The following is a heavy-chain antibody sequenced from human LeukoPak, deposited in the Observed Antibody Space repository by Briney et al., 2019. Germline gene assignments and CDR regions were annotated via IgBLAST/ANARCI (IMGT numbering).Heavy chain of an antibody. Sequence: GASVKVSCKASGGTFSSYAISWVRQAPGQGLEWMGGIIPIFGTANYAQKFQGRVTITADESTSTAYMELSSLRSEDTAVYYCAREGGSWSGYFDYGGQEPLVTVSS. V-gene: IGHV1-69*13. CDR1: GGTFSSYA. D-gene: IGHD6-13*01. CDR2: IIPIFGTA. J-gene: IGHJ4*02. CDR3: AREGGSWSGYFDY.